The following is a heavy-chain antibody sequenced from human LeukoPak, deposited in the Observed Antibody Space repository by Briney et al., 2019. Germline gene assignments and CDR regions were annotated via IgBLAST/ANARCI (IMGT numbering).Heavy chain of an antibody. CDR2: IKQDGGEK. CDR3: ARDRMGDCSGGSCYNGFDY. J-gene: IGHJ4*02. Sequence: GGSLRLSCAASGFTFSNYWMTWVRQTPGKGLEWVANIKQDGGEKYYVDSVKGRFTISRDNGKNSLYLQMNSLGAEDTAVYYCARDRMGDCSGGSCYNGFDYWGQGTLVTVSS. D-gene: IGHD2-15*01. V-gene: IGHV3-7*01. CDR1: GFTFSNYW.